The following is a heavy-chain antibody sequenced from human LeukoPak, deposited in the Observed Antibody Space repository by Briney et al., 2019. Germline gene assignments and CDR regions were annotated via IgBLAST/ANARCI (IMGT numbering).Heavy chain of an antibody. V-gene: IGHV3-23*01. Sequence: GGSLRLSCAVSGFTFSAYAMSWVRQAPGKGLEWVSAMSGSGGMTYYADSVKGRFSISRDNSKNTLHLQMNSLRAEDTAVYHCAKGAMPYYDGSGYNYFDCWGQGTPVTVSS. CDR2: MSGSGGMT. CDR1: GFTFSAYA. D-gene: IGHD3-22*01. J-gene: IGHJ4*02. CDR3: AKGAMPYYDGSGYNYFDC.